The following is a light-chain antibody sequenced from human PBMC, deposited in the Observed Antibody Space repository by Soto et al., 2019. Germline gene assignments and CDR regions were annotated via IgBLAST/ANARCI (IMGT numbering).Light chain of an antibody. CDR2: GAS. Sequence: EIVMTQSPATLSVSPGERATLSCRASQSVSSNLAWYQQKPGQAPRLLIYGASTRATGIPARFSGSGSGTGFTITISSLQSEDFAVYYCQQYNNWPPLTFGGGTKVEIK. J-gene: IGKJ4*01. CDR3: QQYNNWPPLT. CDR1: QSVSSN. V-gene: IGKV3-15*01.